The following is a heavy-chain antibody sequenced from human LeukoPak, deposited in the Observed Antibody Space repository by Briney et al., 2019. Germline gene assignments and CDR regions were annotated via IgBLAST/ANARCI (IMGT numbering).Heavy chain of an antibody. J-gene: IGHJ4*02. V-gene: IGHV4-39*07. D-gene: IGHD3-3*01. Sequence: SETLSLTCTVSGGSISSSSYYWGWIRQPPGKGLEWIGSIYYSGNTNYNPSLKSRVTLSVDTSKSQFSLKLSSVTAADSAVYYCARGFWSGYYLDSWGQGTLVTVSS. CDR2: IYYSGNT. CDR1: GGSISSSSYY. CDR3: ARGFWSGYYLDS.